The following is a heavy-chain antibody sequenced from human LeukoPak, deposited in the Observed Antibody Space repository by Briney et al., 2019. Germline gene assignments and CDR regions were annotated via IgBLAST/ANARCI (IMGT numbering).Heavy chain of an antibody. CDR1: GFTFSIYS. Sequence: GGSLRLSCAACGFTFSIYSITWVRQSPGKGLQWVSSISSTSSYIFYADSVKGRFAISRDNAENSVYLQMNSLRAEDTGVYYCARLDREDDSTRPVPYYNYYMPVWGKGTSVIVS. V-gene: IGHV3-21*01. CDR3: ARLDREDDSTRPVPYYNYYMPV. CDR2: ISSTSSYI. D-gene: IGHD3-22*01. J-gene: IGHJ6*03.